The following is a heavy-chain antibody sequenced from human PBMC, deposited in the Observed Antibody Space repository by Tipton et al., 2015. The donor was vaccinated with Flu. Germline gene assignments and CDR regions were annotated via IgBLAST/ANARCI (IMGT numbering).Heavy chain of an antibody. CDR3: ARGSGSGTYVSFDY. V-gene: IGHV4-61*02. CDR2: IYTSGST. D-gene: IGHD3-10*01. CDR1: GGSISSGSYY. Sequence: TLSLTCTVSGGSISSGSYYWSWIRQPAGKGLEWIGRIYTSGSTNYNPSLKSRVTISVDTSKNQFSLKLSSVTAADTAFYYCARGSGSGTYVSFDYWGQGTLVSVSS. J-gene: IGHJ4*02.